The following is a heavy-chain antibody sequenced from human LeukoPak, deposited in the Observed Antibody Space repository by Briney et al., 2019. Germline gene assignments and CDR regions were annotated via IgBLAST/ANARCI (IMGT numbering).Heavy chain of an antibody. J-gene: IGHJ3*02. D-gene: IGHD3-22*01. CDR2: INHSGST. V-gene: IGHV4-34*01. CDR1: GGSFSGYY. Sequence: SETLSLTCAVYGGSFSGYYWSWIRQPPGKGLEWSGEINHSGSTNYNPSLKSRVTISGDTSKNQFSLKLSSVTAADTAVYYCARELYSSGYHDAFDIWGQGTMVTVSS. CDR3: ARELYSSGYHDAFDI.